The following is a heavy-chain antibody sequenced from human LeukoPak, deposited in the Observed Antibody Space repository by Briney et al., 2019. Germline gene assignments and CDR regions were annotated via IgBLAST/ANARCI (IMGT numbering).Heavy chain of an antibody. CDR1: GFTFSEAW. Sequence: GGSLRLFCVASGFTFSEAWMRWVRQAPGKGLEWVGRIKSKIDGGTIDYAAPVKGRFTISRDDSRNTLYLQMNSLKTEDTAVYYCTTRRQDGWWGQGTLVTVSS. D-gene: IGHD2-15*01. CDR2: IKSKIDGGTI. CDR3: TTRRQDGW. J-gene: IGHJ4*02. V-gene: IGHV3-15*01.